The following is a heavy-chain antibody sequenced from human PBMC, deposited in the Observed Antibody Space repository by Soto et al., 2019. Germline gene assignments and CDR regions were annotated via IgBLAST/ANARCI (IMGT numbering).Heavy chain of an antibody. Sequence: QVQLQESGPGLVKPSETLSLTCTVSGGSISSYYWSWIRQPPGKGLEWIGYIYYSGSTNYNPSLPRPAPISVGPSTPLFSLRLGSVTAADTAVYYSARYGSGPEDSFAPWGQGTLVTVSS. D-gene: IGHD3-10*01. J-gene: IGHJ5*02. CDR3: ARYGSGPEDSFAP. V-gene: IGHV4-59*01. CDR2: IYYSGST. CDR1: GGSISSYY.